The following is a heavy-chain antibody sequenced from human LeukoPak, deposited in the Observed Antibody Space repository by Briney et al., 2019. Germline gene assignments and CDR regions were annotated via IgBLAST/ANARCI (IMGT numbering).Heavy chain of an antibody. CDR2: ISGSGGST. J-gene: IGHJ4*02. V-gene: IGHV3-23*01. CDR3: ASNLPIQLWLRTFDY. D-gene: IGHD5-18*01. Sequence: GGSLRLSCAASGFTFSSYAMSWVRQAPGKGLEWVSAISGSGGSTYYADSVKGRFTVSRDNSKNTLYLQMNSLRAEDTAVYYCASNLPIQLWLRTFDYWGQGTLVTVSS. CDR1: GFTFSSYA.